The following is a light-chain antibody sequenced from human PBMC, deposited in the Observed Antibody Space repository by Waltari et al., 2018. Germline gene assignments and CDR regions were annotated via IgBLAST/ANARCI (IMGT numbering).Light chain of an antibody. CDR2: KAS. Sequence: DIQMTQSPSTLSASVGDRVTITCRASQSISSWLAWYQQKPGKAPKVLIYKASSLESGFPSRVSGSGSGTEFTLTISSLQPDDFATYYCQQYNSYSGTFGQGTKVEIK. CDR1: QSISSW. CDR3: QQYNSYSGT. V-gene: IGKV1-5*03. J-gene: IGKJ1*01.